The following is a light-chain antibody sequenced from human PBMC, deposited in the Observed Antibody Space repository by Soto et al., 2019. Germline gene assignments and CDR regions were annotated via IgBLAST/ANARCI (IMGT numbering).Light chain of an antibody. J-gene: IGLJ2*01. CDR2: LNSDGSH. CDR1: SGHSNYA. CDR3: QTWGTGIHV. V-gene: IGLV4-69*01. Sequence: SLGASVKLTCTLSSGHSNYAIAWHQQQPEKGPRYLMKLNSDGSHTKGDGIPDRFSGSSSGAERYLTISSLQSEDEADYYCQTWGTGIHVFGGGTKLTVL.